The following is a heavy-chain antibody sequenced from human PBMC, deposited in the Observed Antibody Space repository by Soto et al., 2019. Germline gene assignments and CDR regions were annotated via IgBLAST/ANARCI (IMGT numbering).Heavy chain of an antibody. J-gene: IGHJ4*02. CDR1: GFTFSNAW. V-gene: IGHV3-15*01. D-gene: IGHD4-17*01. CDR3: TTSYYDYGDYVFDY. CDR2: IKSKTDGGTT. Sequence: GGSLRLSCAASGFTFSNAWMSWVRQAPGKGLEWVGRIKSKTDGGTTDYAAPVKGRFTISRDDSKNTLYLQMNSLKTEDTAVYYCTTSYYDYGDYVFDYWGQGTLVTVSS.